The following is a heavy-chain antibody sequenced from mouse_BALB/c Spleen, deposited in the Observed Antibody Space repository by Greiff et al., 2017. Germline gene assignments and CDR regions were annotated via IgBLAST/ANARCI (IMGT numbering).Heavy chain of an antibody. V-gene: IGHV1-12*01. Sequence: QVQLQQPGAELVKPGASVKMSCTASGYTFTSYNMHWVKQTPGQGLEWIGAIYPGNGDTSYNQKFKGKATLTADKSSSTAYMQLSSLTSEDSAVYYCARLYGYYYAMDYWGQGTSVTVSS. CDR2: IYPGNGDT. J-gene: IGHJ4*01. CDR1: GYTFTSYN. D-gene: IGHD1-2*01. CDR3: ARLYGYYYAMDY.